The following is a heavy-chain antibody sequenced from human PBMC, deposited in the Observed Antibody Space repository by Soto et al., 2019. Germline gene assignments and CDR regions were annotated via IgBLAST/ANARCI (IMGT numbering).Heavy chain of an antibody. Sequence: EVQLVESVGGLVQTGGSLRLSCVASGFTFSSYCLHWVRQAPGKGLVWVSRIKFDGSSTSYADSVKGRFTISRDNAKNTVYLQMNSLRADDTGVYFCARGIRNYYGVDVWGQGATVTVSS. J-gene: IGHJ6*02. V-gene: IGHV3-74*01. CDR2: IKFDGSST. CDR1: GFTFSSYC. D-gene: IGHD1-20*01. CDR3: ARGIRNYYGVDV.